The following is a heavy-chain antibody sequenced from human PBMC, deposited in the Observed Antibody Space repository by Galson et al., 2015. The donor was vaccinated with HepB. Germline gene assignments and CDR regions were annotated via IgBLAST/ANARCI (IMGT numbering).Heavy chain of an antibody. Sequence: SLRLSCAASGFTSSYYGMNWVRQAPGMGLEWVSYISSTSSAIYYADSVKGRFTISRDNAKNSLYLQMNSLRDEDTAVYYCARDYAGPNDDAFDIWGQGTRVTASS. CDR3: ARDYAGPNDDAFDI. CDR2: ISSTSSAI. J-gene: IGHJ3*02. CDR1: GFTSSYYG. D-gene: IGHD2-8*01. V-gene: IGHV3-48*02.